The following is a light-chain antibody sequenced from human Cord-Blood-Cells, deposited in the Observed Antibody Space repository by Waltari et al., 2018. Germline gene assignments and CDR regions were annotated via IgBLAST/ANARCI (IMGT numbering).Light chain of an antibody. J-gene: IGLJ2*01. CDR2: DVS. V-gene: IGLV2-11*01. CDR1: SSDVGGYNY. CDR3: CSYAGSYTFSVV. Sequence: QSALTQPRSVSGSPGQSVTISCTGTSSDVGGYNYVSWYQQHPGKAPNLMIYDVSKRPSGVPDRFSGSKSGNTASLTISGLQAEDEADYYCCSYAGSYTFSVVFGGGTKLTVL.